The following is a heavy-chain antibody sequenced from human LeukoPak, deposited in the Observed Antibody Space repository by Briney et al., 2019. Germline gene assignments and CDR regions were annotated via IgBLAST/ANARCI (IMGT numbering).Heavy chain of an antibody. Sequence: GGSLRLSCAASGFTFSAYGMSWIRQAPGKGLEWVSFIYSDNTHYSDSVKGRFTISRDNSKNTLYLQMNSLRAEDTAVYYCARRAGAYSHPYDYWGQGTLVTVSS. V-gene: IGHV3-53*01. J-gene: IGHJ4*02. CDR2: IYSDNT. CDR3: ARRAGAYSHPYDY. CDR1: GFTFSAYG. D-gene: IGHD4/OR15-4a*01.